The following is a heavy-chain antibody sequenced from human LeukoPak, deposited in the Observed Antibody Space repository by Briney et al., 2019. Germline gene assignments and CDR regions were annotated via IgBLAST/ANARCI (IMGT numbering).Heavy chain of an antibody. CDR3: AASSGSGNYAYYFDY. Sequence: GGSLRLSCAASGFSFSSRNMNWVRQAPGKGLEWVSYISASTSSVYYADSVKGRFTISRDIGKNSLYLQMNSLRAEDTAVYYCAASSGSGNYAYYFDYWGQGTLVTVSS. CDR1: GFSFSSRN. J-gene: IGHJ4*02. V-gene: IGHV3-48*04. D-gene: IGHD3-22*01. CDR2: ISASTSSV.